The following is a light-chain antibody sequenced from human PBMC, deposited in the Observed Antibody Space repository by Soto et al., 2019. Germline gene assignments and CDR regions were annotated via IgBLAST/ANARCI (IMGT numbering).Light chain of an antibody. V-gene: IGLV1-44*01. J-gene: IGLJ3*02. CDR3: AAWDDSLSGWV. Sequence: QSVLTQPPSASGTPGQTVTISCSGSSFNIGSNTVNWCQQLPGTAPKLLIFSNNLRPSEVPDRFSGSKSGTSASLAISGLQSVDEADYYCAAWDDSLSGWVFGGGTKLTVL. CDR2: SNN. CDR1: SFNIGSNT.